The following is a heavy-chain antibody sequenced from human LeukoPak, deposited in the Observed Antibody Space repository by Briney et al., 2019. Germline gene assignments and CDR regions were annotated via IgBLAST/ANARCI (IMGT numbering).Heavy chain of an antibody. CDR3: ARGPEIEVAGTTFGEYKWFHP. J-gene: IGHJ5*02. D-gene: IGHD6-19*01. CDR1: GGTLSNYP. V-gene: IGHV1-69*01. Sequence: SVKVSCKTSGGTLSNYPISWVRQAPGQGLEWMGGIMRIFGTAHYAEKFQASVTITADESTNTVFMELRSLKSEDTAVYYCARGPEIEVAGTTFGEYKWFHPWGQGTLLTVSS. CDR2: IMRIFGTA.